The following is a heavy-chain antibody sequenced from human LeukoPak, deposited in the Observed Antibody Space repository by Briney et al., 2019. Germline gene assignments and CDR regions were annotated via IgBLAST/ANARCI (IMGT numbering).Heavy chain of an antibody. CDR3: ARDPRSSWYENDAFDI. CDR2: ISSSGSTI. CDR1: GFTFSSYE. J-gene: IGHJ3*02. D-gene: IGHD6-13*01. Sequence: GGSLRLSCAASGFTFSSYEMNWVRQAPGTGLEWVSYISSSGSTIYYADSVKGRFTISRDNAKNSLYLQMNSLRAEDTAVYYCARDPRSSWYENDAFDIWGQGTMVTVSS. V-gene: IGHV3-48*03.